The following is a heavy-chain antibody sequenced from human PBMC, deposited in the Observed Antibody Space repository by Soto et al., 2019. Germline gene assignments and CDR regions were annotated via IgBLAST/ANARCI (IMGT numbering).Heavy chain of an antibody. Sequence: SETLSLTCGVYGGSFSVSYWSWIRQPPGKGLEWIGEINHSGSTNYNPSIKSRVTISVDTSKNQFSLKLSSVTAADTAAYYCVRASLVRGVVYYGMDVWGQGTTVTVSS. CDR3: VRASLVRGVVYYGMDV. CDR2: INHSGST. J-gene: IGHJ6*02. D-gene: IGHD3-10*01. CDR1: GGSFSVSY. V-gene: IGHV4-34*01.